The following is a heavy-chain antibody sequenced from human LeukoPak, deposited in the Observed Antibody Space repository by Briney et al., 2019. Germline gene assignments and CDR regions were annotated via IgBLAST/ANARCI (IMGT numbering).Heavy chain of an antibody. Sequence: ASVKVSCKASGGTFSSYAISWVRQAPGQGLEWMGRIIPIFGTANYAQKFQGRVTITTDESTSTAYMELSSLRSEDTAVYYCARDRLDSSGNDYWGQGTLVTVSS. CDR2: IIPIFGTA. D-gene: IGHD3-22*01. CDR3: ARDRLDSSGNDY. J-gene: IGHJ4*02. V-gene: IGHV1-69*05. CDR1: GGTFSSYA.